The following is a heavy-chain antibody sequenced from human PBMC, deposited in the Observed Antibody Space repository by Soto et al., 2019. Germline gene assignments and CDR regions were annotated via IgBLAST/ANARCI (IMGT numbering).Heavy chain of an antibody. Sequence: GGSLRLSCAASGFTFSSYAISWVRQAPGRGLEWVSAISVSGGSTYYADSVKGRFTISRDNSKNTLYLQMNSLRAEDTAVYYCAKDRVVGQWLVPYYFDYWGQGTLVTVSS. V-gene: IGHV3-23*01. CDR1: GFTFSSYA. D-gene: IGHD6-19*01. CDR2: ISVSGGST. J-gene: IGHJ4*02. CDR3: AKDRVVGQWLVPYYFDY.